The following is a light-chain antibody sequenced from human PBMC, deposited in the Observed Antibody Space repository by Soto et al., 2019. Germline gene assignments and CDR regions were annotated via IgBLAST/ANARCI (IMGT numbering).Light chain of an antibody. V-gene: IGKV3-15*01. CDR3: QHYNNWPPWT. CDR2: GAS. Sequence: EIVMTQSPATLSVSPGERATLSCRASQSVSSNLAWYQQKPGQAPRLLIYGASTRATGIPARFSGSGSGTDFTLTISSLQSEAFAVYYCQHYNNWPPWTFGQGTRVEIQ. J-gene: IGKJ1*01. CDR1: QSVSSN.